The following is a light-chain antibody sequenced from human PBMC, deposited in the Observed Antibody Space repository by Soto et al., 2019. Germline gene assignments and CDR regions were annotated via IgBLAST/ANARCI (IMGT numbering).Light chain of an antibody. CDR2: DVS. V-gene: IGLV2-11*01. J-gene: IGLJ3*02. Sequence: QSALTQPRSVSGSPGQSVTISCTGTSSDVGGYNYDSWYQQHPGKAPKLMIYDVSKRPSGVPDRFSGSKSGNTASLTISGLQAEDEADYYCCSYAGSYDWVFGGGTKLTVL. CDR3: CSYAGSYDWV. CDR1: SSDVGGYNY.